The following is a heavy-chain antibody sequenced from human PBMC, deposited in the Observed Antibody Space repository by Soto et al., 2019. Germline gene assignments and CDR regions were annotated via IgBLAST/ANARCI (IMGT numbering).Heavy chain of an antibody. V-gene: IGHV1-46*04. CDR2: INPSGGST. D-gene: IGHD6-13*01. J-gene: IGHJ5*02. Sequence: QVQLVQSGAEVKKPGASVKVSCKASGYTFTSYYMHWVRQAPGQGLEWMGIINPSGGSTGYAQKLQGRVTITRDTSTSTVYMELSSLRSEDKAVYYCVSGTQGWFDPWGQGTLVTVSS. CDR3: VSGTQGWFDP. CDR1: GYTFTSYY.